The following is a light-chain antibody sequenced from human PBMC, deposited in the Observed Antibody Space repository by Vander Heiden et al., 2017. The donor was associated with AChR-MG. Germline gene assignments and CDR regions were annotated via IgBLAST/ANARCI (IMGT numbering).Light chain of an antibody. V-gene: IGLV1-40*01. CDR3: QSYDSSLSGSGV. CDR1: SSNIGAGYD. CDR2: GNS. Sequence: QSVLTQPPSVSGPPGQRVTISRTGSSSNIGAGYDVHWYQELPGTAPKLLIYGNSNRPSGVPDRFSGSKAGTSASLAITGLQAEDEAEYYCQSYDSSLSGSGVFGGGTKLTVL. J-gene: IGLJ2*01.